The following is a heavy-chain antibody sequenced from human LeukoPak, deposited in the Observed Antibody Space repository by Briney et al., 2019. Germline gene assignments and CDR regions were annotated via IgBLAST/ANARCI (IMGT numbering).Heavy chain of an antibody. D-gene: IGHD5-24*01. CDR2: ISGTGGST. J-gene: IGHJ4*02. Sequence: GGSLRLSCAASGFTFSSYAMSWVRQAPGKGLEWVSAISGTGGSTYYADSVKGRFTISRDNSKSTLYLQMNSLRAEDTAVYYCAKDLDGYNYGVDYWGQGTLVTVSS. CDR1: GFTFSSYA. CDR3: AKDLDGYNYGVDY. V-gene: IGHV3-23*01.